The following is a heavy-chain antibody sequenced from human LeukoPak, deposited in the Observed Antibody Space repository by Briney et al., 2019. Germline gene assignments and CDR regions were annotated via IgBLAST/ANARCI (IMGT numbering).Heavy chain of an antibody. V-gene: IGHV4-30-2*01. Sequence: SETLSLTCAVSGGSISSGGYSWSWIRQPPGKGLEWIGYIYHSGSTYYNPSLKSRVTISVDRSKNQFPLKLSSVTAADTAVYYCARGYCGGDCYTSPGAFDIWGQGTMVTVSS. D-gene: IGHD2-21*02. CDR1: GGSISSGGYS. J-gene: IGHJ3*02. CDR2: IYHSGST. CDR3: ARGYCGGDCYTSPGAFDI.